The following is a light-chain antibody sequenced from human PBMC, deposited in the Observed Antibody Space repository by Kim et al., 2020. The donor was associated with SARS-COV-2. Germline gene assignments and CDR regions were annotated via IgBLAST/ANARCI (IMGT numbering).Light chain of an antibody. J-gene: IGLJ3*02. Sequence: SVKLTCTLSSGNGSDAIAWHQQQPEKGPRYLMKLNSDGSHSKGDGIPDRFSGSSSGAERYLTISSLQSEDEADYYCQTWGTGPWVFGGGTQLTVL. CDR2: LNSDGSH. CDR3: QTWGTGPWV. CDR1: SGNGSDA. V-gene: IGLV4-69*01.